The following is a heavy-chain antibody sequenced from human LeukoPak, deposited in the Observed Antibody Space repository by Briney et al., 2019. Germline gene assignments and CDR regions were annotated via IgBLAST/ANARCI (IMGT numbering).Heavy chain of an antibody. J-gene: IGHJ4*02. CDR2: ISAYNGNT. Sequence: GASVKVSCKASGYTFNSYGISWVRQAPGQGLEWMGWISAYNGNTNYAQKPQGRVTMTTDTSTSTAYMELRSLRSDDTAVYYCARIRNLGSYSSSWYEPNLFDYWGQGTLVTVSS. CDR1: GYTFNSYG. D-gene: IGHD6-13*01. CDR3: ARIRNLGSYSSSWYEPNLFDY. V-gene: IGHV1-18*01.